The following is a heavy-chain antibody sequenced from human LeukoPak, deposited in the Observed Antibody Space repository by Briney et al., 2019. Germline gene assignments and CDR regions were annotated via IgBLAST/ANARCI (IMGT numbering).Heavy chain of an antibody. CDR2: IYYSGST. CDR3: ARSRLDSGAYNIDY. CDR1: GGSISSYY. J-gene: IGHJ4*02. Sequence: SETLSLTCTVSGGSISSYYWSWIRQPPGKGLEWIGFIYYSGSTNYNPSLKSRVTISVDTSKNQFSLKLSSVTAADTAVYYCARSRLDSGAYNIDYWGQGTLVTVSS. D-gene: IGHD3-22*01. V-gene: IGHV4-59*01.